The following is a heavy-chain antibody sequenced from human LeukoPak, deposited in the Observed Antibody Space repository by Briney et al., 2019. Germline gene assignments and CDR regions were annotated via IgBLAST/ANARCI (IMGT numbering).Heavy chain of an antibody. Sequence: SETLSLTCAVYGGSFSGYYWSWIRQPPGKGLEWIGEINHSGSTNYNPSLKSRVTISVDTSKNQFSLKLSSVTAADTAVYYCARIAAAGTSEGYYYYGMDVWGQGTTATVSS. V-gene: IGHV4-34*01. CDR3: ARIAAAGTSEGYYYYGMDV. J-gene: IGHJ6*02. CDR2: INHSGST. D-gene: IGHD6-13*01. CDR1: GGSFSGYY.